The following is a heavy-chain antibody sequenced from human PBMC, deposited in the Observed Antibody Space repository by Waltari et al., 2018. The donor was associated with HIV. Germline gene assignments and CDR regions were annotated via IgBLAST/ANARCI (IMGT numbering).Heavy chain of an antibody. CDR1: GGSLRTGSYY. J-gene: IGHJ4*02. V-gene: IGHV4-61*02. Sequence: QVQLQESGPGLVKPSQTLSLTCTVPGGSLRTGSYYRRWIRQPAGKGLEWIGRIYTSGSTNYNPSLKSRVTISVDTSKNQFSLKLSSVTAADTAVYYCARGIDDYGDSMGGYYFDYWGQGTLVTVSS. CDR3: ARGIDDYGDSMGGYYFDY. D-gene: IGHD4-17*01. CDR2: IYTSGST.